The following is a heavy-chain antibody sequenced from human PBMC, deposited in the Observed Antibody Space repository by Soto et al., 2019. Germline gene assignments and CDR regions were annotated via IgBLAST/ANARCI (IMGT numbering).Heavy chain of an antibody. CDR3: ARRKYFDSSGYPFDY. Sequence: LETLSLTXIVSGASVNSDNFYWNWIRQPPGKQLEWIGYGYHTGSTNYNPSLKSRLTISVDTSKNQFSLKLSSVTAADTAVYFCARRKYFDSSGYPFDYWGQGTLVTVSS. CDR2: GYHTGST. CDR1: GASVNSDNFY. J-gene: IGHJ4*02. D-gene: IGHD3-22*01. V-gene: IGHV4-61*01.